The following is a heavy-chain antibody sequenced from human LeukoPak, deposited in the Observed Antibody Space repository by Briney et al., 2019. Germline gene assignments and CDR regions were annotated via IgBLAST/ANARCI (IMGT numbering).Heavy chain of an antibody. V-gene: IGHV3-11*01. CDR1: GFTFSDYY. Sequence: GGSLRLSCAASGFTFSDYYINWIRQAPGKGLEWISYISSDGSTIYSADSLKGRFTISRDNAKHSLYLQMNSLRAEDTAVYYCARDSRGAFDIWGQGTMVTVSS. CDR2: ISSDGSTI. D-gene: IGHD3-10*01. J-gene: IGHJ3*02. CDR3: ARDSRGAFDI.